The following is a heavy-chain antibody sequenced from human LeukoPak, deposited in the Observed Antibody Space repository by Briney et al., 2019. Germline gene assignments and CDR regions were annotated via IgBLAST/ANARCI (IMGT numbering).Heavy chain of an antibody. CDR2: INHSGST. Sequence: SETLSPTCAVYGGSFSGYYWSWIRQPPGKGLEWIGEINHSGSTNYNPSLKSRVTISVDTSKNQFSLKLSSVTAADTAVYYCARAGTYDYVWGSYRYTGVFDYWGQGTLVTVSS. D-gene: IGHD3-16*02. CDR1: GGSFSGYY. V-gene: IGHV4-34*01. CDR3: ARAGTYDYVWGSYRYTGVFDY. J-gene: IGHJ4*02.